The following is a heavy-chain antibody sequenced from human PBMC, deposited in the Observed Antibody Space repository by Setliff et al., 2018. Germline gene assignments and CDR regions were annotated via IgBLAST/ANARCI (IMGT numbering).Heavy chain of an antibody. CDR3: ARHPREGLSGNYKFDY. CDR2: INHSGSS. V-gene: IGHV4-39*01. D-gene: IGHD3-22*01. Sequence: SETLSLTCTVSGGPISSSNYYWGWIRQPPGKGLEWIGSINHSGSSNYNPSLKSRVTISVDTSKNQFSLRLSSVTAADTAVYYCARHPREGLSGNYKFDYWGRGTLVTVSS. CDR1: GGPISSSNYY. J-gene: IGHJ4*02.